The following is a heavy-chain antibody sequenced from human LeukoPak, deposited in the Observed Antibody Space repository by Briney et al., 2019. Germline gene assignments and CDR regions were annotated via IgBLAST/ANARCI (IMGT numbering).Heavy chain of an antibody. CDR1: GGSISSYY. CDR2: IYYSGST. D-gene: IGHD3-3*01. Sequence: PSETLSLTCTVSGGSISSYYWSWIRQPPGKGLEWIGYIYYSGSTNYNPSLKSRVTISVDTSKNQFSLKLSSVTAADTAVYYCAREGAYYDFWSGYYQPGPHYGMDVWGQGTTVTVSS. V-gene: IGHV4-59*01. J-gene: IGHJ6*02. CDR3: AREGAYYDFWSGYYQPGPHYGMDV.